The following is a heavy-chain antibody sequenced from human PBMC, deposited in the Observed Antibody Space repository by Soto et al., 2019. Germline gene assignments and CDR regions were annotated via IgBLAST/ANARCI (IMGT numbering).Heavy chain of an antibody. V-gene: IGHV3-30*18. CDR2: ISYDGSNK. J-gene: IGHJ6*03. CDR1: GFTFSSYG. Sequence: GGSLRLSCAASGFTFSSYGMHWVRQAPGKGLEWVAVISYDGSNKYYADSVKGRFTISRDNSKNTLYLQMNSLRAEDTAVYYCAKCYYDFWSGYSNYYYYYMDVWGKGTTVTVSS. D-gene: IGHD3-3*01. CDR3: AKCYYDFWSGYSNYYYYYMDV.